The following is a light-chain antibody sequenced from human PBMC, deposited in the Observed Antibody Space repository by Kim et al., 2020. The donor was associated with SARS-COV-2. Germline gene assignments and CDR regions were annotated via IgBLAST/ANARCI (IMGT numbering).Light chain of an antibody. Sequence: SYELTQPPSVSVSPGRTASITCSGDGLGHKYVRWYQQKPGQSPVLVIYQDTRRPSGIPERFSGSNSGNTATLTISGTQAMDEADYYCQAWDSSTPYVFGTGTKVTVL. CDR2: QDT. CDR3: QAWDSSTPYV. J-gene: IGLJ1*01. CDR1: GLGHKY. V-gene: IGLV3-1*01.